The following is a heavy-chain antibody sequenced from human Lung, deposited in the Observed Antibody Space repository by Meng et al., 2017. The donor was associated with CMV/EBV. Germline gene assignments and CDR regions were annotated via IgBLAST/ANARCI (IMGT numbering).Heavy chain of an antibody. D-gene: IGHD2-2*01. V-gene: IGHV3-23*01. Sequence: LSLTCVASGFTFSTYGMSWVRQAPGKGLEWVSVIRGSDGSTHYADSAKGRFTISRDNSKNTLFLQMNSLRADDTAVYYCAKDRCGSASCSLGMDVWGQGTTVTVSS. CDR3: AKDRCGSASCSLGMDV. J-gene: IGHJ6*02. CDR1: GFTFSTYG. CDR2: IRGSDGST.